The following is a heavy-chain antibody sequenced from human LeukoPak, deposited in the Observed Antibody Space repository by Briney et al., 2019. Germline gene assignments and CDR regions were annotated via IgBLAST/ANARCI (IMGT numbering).Heavy chain of an antibody. J-gene: IGHJ4*02. CDR1: GFTFSSYA. D-gene: IGHD3-10*01. Sequence: PGRSLRLSCAASGFTFSSYAMSWVRQAPGKGVEWVSGITTSAGSTYYADSVKGRFTISRDNSKNTLYLQMNSLRAEDTALYYCAKDAYASGSYEDYWGQGTLVTVSS. V-gene: IGHV3-23*01. CDR2: ITTSAGST. CDR3: AKDAYASGSYEDY.